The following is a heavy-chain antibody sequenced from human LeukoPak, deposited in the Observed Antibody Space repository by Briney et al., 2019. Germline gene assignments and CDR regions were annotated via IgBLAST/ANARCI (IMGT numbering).Heavy chain of an antibody. CDR2: INHSGST. CDR3: ARVVGSWYACAWFDP. V-gene: IGHV4-34*01. CDR1: GGSFSGYY. Sequence: SETLSLTCAVYGGSFSGYYWSWIRQPPGKGLEWIGEINHSGSTNYNPPLKSGATTSVETSKNQFSLKLSSVTAADTAVYYCARVVGSWYACAWFDPWREGTLVTVSS. D-gene: IGHD6-13*01. J-gene: IGHJ5*02.